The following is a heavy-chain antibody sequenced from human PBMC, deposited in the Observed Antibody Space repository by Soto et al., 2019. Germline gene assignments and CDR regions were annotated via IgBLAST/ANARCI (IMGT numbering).Heavy chain of an antibody. D-gene: IGHD3-3*01. CDR3: ARALDYDFWGGRNWFDP. CDR1: GASITDNY. Sequence: QVQLQQSGPGLVRPSEALTLTCDVSGASITDNYWSWIRQPPGKGPEWIGYVHYSGLANYNPALKRRVTIEMDTSKNRLFLKVDTVTAEDTAVYYCARALDYDFWGGRNWFDPWGQGILVTVSS. V-gene: IGHV4-59*01. CDR2: VHYSGLA. J-gene: IGHJ5*02.